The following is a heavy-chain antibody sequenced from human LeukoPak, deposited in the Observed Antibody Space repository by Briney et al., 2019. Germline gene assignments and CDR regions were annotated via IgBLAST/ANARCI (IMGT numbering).Heavy chain of an antibody. D-gene: IGHD6-6*01. CDR3: ARTSIAARRADIDS. V-gene: IGHV1-2*02. CDR2: INSNSGGT. CDR1: GYTFTDYY. J-gene: IGHJ4*02. Sequence: GASVRVSCKTSGYTFTDYYIHWVRQAPGQGLEWMGWINSNSGGTSYAQKFQGRVTLTRDTPTRTAYMELNRLTSDDTAVYYCARTSIAARRADIDSWGQGTVVTVSS.